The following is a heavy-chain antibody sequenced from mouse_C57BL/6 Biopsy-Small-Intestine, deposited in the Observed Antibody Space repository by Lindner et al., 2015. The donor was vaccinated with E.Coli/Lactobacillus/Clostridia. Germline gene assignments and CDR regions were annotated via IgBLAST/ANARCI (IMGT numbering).Heavy chain of an antibody. CDR1: GFNIKDYY. CDR2: IDPEDGDT. CDR3: TRAYEYEGAMDY. J-gene: IGHJ4*01. V-gene: IGHV14-1*01. D-gene: IGHD2-4*01. Sequence: VQLQESGAELVRPGASVKLSCTASGFNIKDYYMHWVKQRPEQGLEWIGRIDPEDGDTEYAPKFQGKATITADTSSNTAYLHLSSLKSEDTAVYFCTRAYEYEGAMDYWGQGTSVTVSS.